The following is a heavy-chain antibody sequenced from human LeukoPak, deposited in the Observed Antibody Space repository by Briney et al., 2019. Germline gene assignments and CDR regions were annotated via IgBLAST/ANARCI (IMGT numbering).Heavy chain of an antibody. J-gene: IGHJ4*02. V-gene: IGHV3-33*01. CDR1: GFTFSSYG. Sequence: GGSLRLSCAASGFTFSSYGMHWVRQAPGKGLEGVAVIWYDGSNKYYAGSVKGRFTISRDNSKNTLYLQMNSLRAEDTAVYYCARDVHGSGSYCFWGQGTLVTVSS. CDR3: ARDVHGSGSYCF. D-gene: IGHD3-10*01. CDR2: IWYDGSNK.